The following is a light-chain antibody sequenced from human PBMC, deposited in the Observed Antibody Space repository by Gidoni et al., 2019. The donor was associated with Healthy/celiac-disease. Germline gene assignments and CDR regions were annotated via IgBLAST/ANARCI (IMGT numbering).Light chain of an antibody. Sequence: DIQMTQSPSSLSASVGDRVTITYRASQSISSYLNWYQQKPGKAPKLLIYAASSLQSGVPSSFSGSGAGTDFTLTISSLQPEDFATYYCQQSYSTPPWTFGQGTKVEIK. V-gene: IGKV1-39*01. CDR3: QQSYSTPPWT. CDR1: QSISSY. J-gene: IGKJ1*01. CDR2: AAS.